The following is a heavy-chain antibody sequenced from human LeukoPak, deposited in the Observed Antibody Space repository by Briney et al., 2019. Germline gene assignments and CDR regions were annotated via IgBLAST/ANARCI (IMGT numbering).Heavy chain of an antibody. CDR3: AREVSSGWSGYYFDY. V-gene: IGHV3-48*01. CDR2: ISSSSSTI. D-gene: IGHD6-19*01. J-gene: IGHJ4*02. Sequence: PGGSLRLSCVASGFTFISYSMNWVRQAPGKGLEWVSYISSSSSTIYYADSVKGRFTISRDNAKNSLYLQMNSLRAEDTAVYYCAREVSSGWSGYYFDYWGQGTLVTVSS. CDR1: GFTFISYS.